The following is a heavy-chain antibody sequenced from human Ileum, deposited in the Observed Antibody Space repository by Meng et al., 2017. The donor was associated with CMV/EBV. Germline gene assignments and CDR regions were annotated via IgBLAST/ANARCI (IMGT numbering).Heavy chain of an antibody. J-gene: IGHJ4*02. CDR3: AREGKYSGSYYFNY. D-gene: IGHD1-26*01. V-gene: IGHV4-61*01. Sequence: SETLSLTCIVSGGSVTSRSYNWNWIRQSPGKGLEWIGYIYSNGTTYYNPSLKSRVTISVDTSKNQFSLKLSSVTAADTAVYYCAREGKYSGSYYFNYWGQGTLVTVSS. CDR2: IYSNGTT. CDR1: GGSVTSRSYN.